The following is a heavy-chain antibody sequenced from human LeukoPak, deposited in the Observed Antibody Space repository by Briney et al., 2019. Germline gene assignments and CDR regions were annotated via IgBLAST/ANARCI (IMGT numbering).Heavy chain of an antibody. Sequence: GGSLRLSCAASGLTFTDFWMNWVRLAPGRGLEWLGNIKQDGRAKYYVASVRGRFAISRDNPKNEVYLEINSLRAGDTGVYYCSGRDTSRSPRAYWGQGTLVSVSS. CDR3: SGRDTSRSPRAY. J-gene: IGHJ4*02. CDR1: GLTFTDFW. V-gene: IGHV3-7*01. CDR2: IKQDGRAK.